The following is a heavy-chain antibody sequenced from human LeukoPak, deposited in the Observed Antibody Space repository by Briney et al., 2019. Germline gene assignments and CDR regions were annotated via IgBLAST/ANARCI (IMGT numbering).Heavy chain of an antibody. Sequence: SETLSLTCTVSGGSISRYYWSWIRQPPGKGLEWIGYIYYSGSTNYNPSLKSRVTISVDTSKNQFSLKLSSVTAADTAVYYCARDRRRYCSGGRCYSGYYYYMDVGGKGTTVTVSS. CDR1: GGSISRYY. D-gene: IGHD2-15*01. CDR2: IYYSGST. J-gene: IGHJ6*03. V-gene: IGHV4-59*01. CDR3: ARDRRRYCSGGRCYSGYYYYMDV.